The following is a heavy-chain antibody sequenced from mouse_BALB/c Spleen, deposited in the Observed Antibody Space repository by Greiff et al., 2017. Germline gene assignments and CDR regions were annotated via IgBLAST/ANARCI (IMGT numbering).Heavy chain of an antibody. J-gene: IGHJ4*01. CDR2: ISSGGSYT. CDR3: TRDRYDDAMDY. V-gene: IGHV5-6-4*01. CDR1: GFTFSSYT. D-gene: IGHD2-14*01. Sequence: EVKLVESGGGLVKPGGSLKLSCAASGFTFSSYTMSWVRQTPEKRLEWVATISSGGSYTYYPDSVKGRFTISRDNAKNTLYLQMSSLKSEDTAMYYCTRDRYDDAMDYWGQGTSVTVSS.